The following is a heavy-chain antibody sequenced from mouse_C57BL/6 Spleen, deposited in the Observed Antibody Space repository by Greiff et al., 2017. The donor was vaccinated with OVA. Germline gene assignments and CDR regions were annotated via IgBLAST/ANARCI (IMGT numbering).Heavy chain of an antibody. J-gene: IGHJ4*01. CDR2: IYPGSGNT. CDR1: GYTFTDYY. CDR3: ARGDVSAMDY. Sequence: VQLQESGAELVRPGASVKLSCKASGYTFTDYYINWVKQRPGQGLEWIARIYPGSGNTYYNEKFKGKATLTAEKSSSTAYMQLSSLTSEDSAVYFCARGDVSAMDYWGQGTSVTVSS. D-gene: IGHD3-3*01. V-gene: IGHV1-76*01.